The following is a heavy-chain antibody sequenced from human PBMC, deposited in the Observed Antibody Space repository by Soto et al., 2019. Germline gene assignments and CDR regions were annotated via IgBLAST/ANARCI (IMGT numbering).Heavy chain of an antibody. CDR3: ARNPLSPEAVTTYNYYYGMDV. V-gene: IGHV2-26*01. CDR1: GFSLSNARMG. CDR2: IFSNDEK. Sequence: QVTLKESGPVLVKPTETLTLTCTVSGFSLSNARMGVSWIRQPPGKALEWLAHIFSNDEKSYSTSLKIRLTISNDTSKSQVVINMTNMDPVDTATYYCARNPLSPEAVTTYNYYYGMDVWGQGTTVTVSS. J-gene: IGHJ6*02. D-gene: IGHD4-17*01.